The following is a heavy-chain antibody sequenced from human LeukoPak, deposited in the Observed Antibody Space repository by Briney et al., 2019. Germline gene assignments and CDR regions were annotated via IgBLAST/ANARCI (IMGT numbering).Heavy chain of an antibody. D-gene: IGHD3-10*01. J-gene: IGHJ4*02. CDR2: ITYDGYYK. CDR3: ARDLSPVVRASPMGY. V-gene: IGHV3-30*03. CDR1: GFTFTSYG. Sequence: QPGTSLRLSCAASGFTFTSYGMHWVRQSPGKGLEWVALITYDGYYKYYSDSVKGRFTISSDTSKNTLYLQMNSLSAEDTAVYYCARDLSPVVRASPMGYWGQGTLVTVSS.